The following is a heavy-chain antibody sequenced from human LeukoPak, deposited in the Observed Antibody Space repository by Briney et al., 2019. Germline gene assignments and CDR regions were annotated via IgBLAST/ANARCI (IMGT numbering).Heavy chain of an antibody. CDR2: IIPIFGTA. CDR1: GGTFSSYA. CDR3: ARSYYDSSGPFDY. D-gene: IGHD3-22*01. Sequence: ASVKVSCKASGGTFSSYAISWVRQAPGQGREGMGRIIPIFGTANYAQKFQGRVTITTDESTSTAYMELSSLRSEDTAVYYCARSYYDSSGPFDYWGQGTLVTVSS. J-gene: IGHJ4*02. V-gene: IGHV1-69*05.